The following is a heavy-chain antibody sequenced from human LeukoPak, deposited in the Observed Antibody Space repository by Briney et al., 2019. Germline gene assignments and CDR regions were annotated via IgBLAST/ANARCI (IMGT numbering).Heavy chain of an antibody. D-gene: IGHD5-24*01. CDR2: IYYSGST. Sequence: PSETLSLTCTVSGGSISSSSYYWGWIRQPPGKGLEWIGSIYYSGSTYYNPSLKSRVTISVDTSKNQFSLKLSSVTAADTAVYYCARLTPPGSAGRWLQLAHPNYFDYWGQGTLVTVSS. CDR1: GGSISSSSYY. CDR3: ARLTPPGSAGRWLQLAHPNYFDY. J-gene: IGHJ4*02. V-gene: IGHV4-39*01.